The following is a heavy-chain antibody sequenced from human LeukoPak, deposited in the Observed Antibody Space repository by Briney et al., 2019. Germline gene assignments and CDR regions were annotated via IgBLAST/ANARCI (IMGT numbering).Heavy chain of an antibody. CDR3: ARNYVDTAMVYYFDY. CDR2: IYHSGST. Sequence: PSGTLSLTCAVSGGSISSSNWWSWVRQPPGKGLEWIGEIYHSGSTNYNPSLKSRVAISVDKSKNQFSLKLSSVTAADTAVYYCARNYVDTAMVYYFDYWGQGTLVTVSS. CDR1: GGSISSSNW. D-gene: IGHD5-18*01. J-gene: IGHJ4*02. V-gene: IGHV4-4*02.